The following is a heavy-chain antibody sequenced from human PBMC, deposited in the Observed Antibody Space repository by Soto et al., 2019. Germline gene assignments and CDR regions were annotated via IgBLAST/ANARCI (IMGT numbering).Heavy chain of an antibody. CDR1: GFTFDDYA. CDR3: AKDKVDCSSTSCYSPYYYYYYYMDV. Sequence: VQLVESGGGLVQPGRSLRLSCAASGFTFDDYAMHWVRQAPGKGLEWVSGISWNSGSIGYADSVKGRFTISRDNAKNSLYLQMNSLRAEDTALYYCAKDKVDCSSTSCYSPYYYYYYYMDVWGKGTTVTVSS. V-gene: IGHV3-9*01. D-gene: IGHD2-2*01. J-gene: IGHJ6*03. CDR2: ISWNSGSI.